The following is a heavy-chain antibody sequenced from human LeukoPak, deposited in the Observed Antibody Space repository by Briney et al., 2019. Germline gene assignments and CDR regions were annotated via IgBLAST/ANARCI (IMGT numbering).Heavy chain of an antibody. CDR2: IIPIFGTA. J-gene: IGHJ3*02. V-gene: IGHV1-69*05. Sequence: SVKVSCKASGGTFSSYAISWVRQAPGQGLEWMGGIIPIFGTANYAQKFQGRVTITTDGSTSTAYMELSSLRSEDMAVYYCAREGMAGDAFDIWGQGTMVTVSS. D-gene: IGHD1-14*01. CDR3: AREGMAGDAFDI. CDR1: GGTFSSYA.